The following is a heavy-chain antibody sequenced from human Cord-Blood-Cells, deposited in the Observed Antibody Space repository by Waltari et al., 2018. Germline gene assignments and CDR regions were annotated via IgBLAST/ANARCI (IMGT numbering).Heavy chain of an antibody. CDR2: INAGNGNT. J-gene: IGHJ3*02. V-gene: IGHV1-3*01. D-gene: IGHD6-6*01. CDR3: ARAYVTAARPAFDI. CDR1: GYTFTSYA. Sequence: QVQLVQSGAEVKKPGASVKGSCKASGYTFTSYAMHWVRQAPGQRLEWMGWINAGNGNTKYSQKFQGRVTITRDTSASTAYMELSSLRSEDTAVYYCARAYVTAARPAFDIWGQGTMVTVSS.